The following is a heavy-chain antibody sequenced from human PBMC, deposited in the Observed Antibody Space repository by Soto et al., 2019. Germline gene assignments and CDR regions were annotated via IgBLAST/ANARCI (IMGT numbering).Heavy chain of an antibody. D-gene: IGHD3-3*01. Sequence: ASVKVSCKASGYTFTSYGISWVRRAPGQGLEWMGWISAYNGNTNYAQKLQGRVTMTTDTSTSTAYMELRSLRSDDTAVYYCARDRFLEWLLYRYAYYYGMDVWGQGTTVTVSS. CDR1: GYTFTSYG. J-gene: IGHJ6*02. CDR3: ARDRFLEWLLYRYAYYYGMDV. V-gene: IGHV1-18*01. CDR2: ISAYNGNT.